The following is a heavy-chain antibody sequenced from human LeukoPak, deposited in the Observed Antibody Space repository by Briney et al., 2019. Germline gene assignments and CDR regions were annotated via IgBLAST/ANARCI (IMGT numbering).Heavy chain of an antibody. D-gene: IGHD3-10*01. CDR3: ACDYYGSGIPDY. Sequence: SETLSLTCTVSGGSISSGSYYWSWIRQPAGKGLEWIGRIYTSGSTNYNPSLKSRVTISVDTSKNQLSLKLSSVTAADTAVYYCACDYYGSGIPDYWGQGTLVTVSS. CDR2: IYTSGST. CDR1: GGSISSGSYY. J-gene: IGHJ4*02. V-gene: IGHV4-61*02.